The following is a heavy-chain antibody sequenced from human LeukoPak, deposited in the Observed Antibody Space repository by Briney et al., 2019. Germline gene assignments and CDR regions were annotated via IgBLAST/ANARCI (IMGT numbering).Heavy chain of an antibody. CDR3: ARASTVSFMDV. Sequence: ETLSLTCTVSGGSISSSSYYWGWLRQPPGKGLEWVSVIYSGGSTYYADSVKGRFTISRDNSKNTLYLQMNSLRAEDTAVYYCARASTVSFMDVWGQGTTVTVSS. CDR1: GGSISSSSYY. CDR2: IYSGGST. V-gene: IGHV3-66*01. J-gene: IGHJ6*02. D-gene: IGHD4-17*01.